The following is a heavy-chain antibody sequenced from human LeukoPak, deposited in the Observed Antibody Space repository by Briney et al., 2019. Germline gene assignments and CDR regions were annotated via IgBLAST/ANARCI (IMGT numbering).Heavy chain of an antibody. D-gene: IGHD3-22*01. J-gene: IGHJ4*02. V-gene: IGHV4-34*01. CDR3: ARGTTSDSSGYTPFDY. CDR1: GQSPRDYY. CDR2: INHSGST. Sequence: SETLSLTCAVYGQSPRDYYWSWIRQPPGKGLEWIGEINHSGSTNYNPSLKSRVTISVDTSKNQFSLKLSSVTAADTAVYYCARGTTSDSSGYTPFDYWAREPWSPSPQ.